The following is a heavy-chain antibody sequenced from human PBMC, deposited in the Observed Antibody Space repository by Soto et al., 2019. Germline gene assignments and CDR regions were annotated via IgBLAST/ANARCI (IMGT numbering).Heavy chain of an antibody. Sequence: QVQLVESGGGVVQPGRSLRLSCAASGFTFSSYGMHWVRQAPGKGLEWVVVISYDGSNKYYADSVKGRFTISRDNSKNTLYLQMNSLRAEDTAVYYCAKDSKRYYYDSSGLIDYWGQGTLVTVSS. D-gene: IGHD3-22*01. CDR2: ISYDGSNK. V-gene: IGHV3-30*18. J-gene: IGHJ4*02. CDR3: AKDSKRYYYDSSGLIDY. CDR1: GFTFSSYG.